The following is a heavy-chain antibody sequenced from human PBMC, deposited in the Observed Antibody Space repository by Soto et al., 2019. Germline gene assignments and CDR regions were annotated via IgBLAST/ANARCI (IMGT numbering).Heavy chain of an antibody. Sequence: PSETLSLTCTVSGGSVSSGSYYWSWIRQPPGKGLKWIGYIYYSGSTNYNPSLKSRVTISVDTSKNQFSLKLSSVTAADTAVYYCARDGPRDCSGGSCYSRYYYYGMDVWGQGTTVTVS. CDR1: GGSVSSGSYY. J-gene: IGHJ6*02. CDR2: IYYSGST. V-gene: IGHV4-61*01. D-gene: IGHD2-15*01. CDR3: ARDGPRDCSGGSCYSRYYYYGMDV.